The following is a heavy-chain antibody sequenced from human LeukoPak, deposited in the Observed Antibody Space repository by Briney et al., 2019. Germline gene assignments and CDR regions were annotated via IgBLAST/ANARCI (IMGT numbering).Heavy chain of an antibody. CDR2: ISSSGSTI. CDR3: ARVEIHSSGRGAFDI. Sequence: PGGSLRLSCAASGFTFSSYEMNWVRQAPGKGLEWVSYISSSGSTIYYADSVKGRFTISRDNAKNSLYLQMSSLRAEDTAVYYCARVEIHSSGRGAFDIWGQGTMVTVSS. V-gene: IGHV3-48*03. CDR1: GFTFSSYE. D-gene: IGHD6-19*01. J-gene: IGHJ3*02.